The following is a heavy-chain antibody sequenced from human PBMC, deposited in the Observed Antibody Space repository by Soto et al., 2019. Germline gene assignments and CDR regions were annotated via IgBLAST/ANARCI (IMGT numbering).Heavy chain of an antibody. CDR2: IKDGGYT. CDR3: ARGQEGVVATH. Sequence: QVQLQQWGAGLLKPSETLSLNCAVNGGSLSGFYWSWIRQPPGKGLEWIGEIKDGGYTNYSPSLKSRATISSDRSNNQFSLRLNSATAADTGVYYCARGQEGVVATHWDQGALVTVSS. CDR1: GGSLSGFY. V-gene: IGHV4-34*01. J-gene: IGHJ4*02. D-gene: IGHD5-12*01.